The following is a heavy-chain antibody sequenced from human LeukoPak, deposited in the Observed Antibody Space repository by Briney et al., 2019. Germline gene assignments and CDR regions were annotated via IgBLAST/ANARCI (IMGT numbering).Heavy chain of an antibody. CDR1: GFSLSGYW. D-gene: IGHD2-15*01. Sequence: PGGSLRLSCVASGFSLSGYWMYWVRQAPGKGLMYISRNNGDGSTTNYADVVKGRFTMSRDSVKNTLYLQMNSLRVEDTAVYYCARDPRNVGLAPWGQGTLVTVSP. V-gene: IGHV3-74*01. CDR2: NNGDGSTT. CDR3: ARDPRNVGLAP. J-gene: IGHJ5*02.